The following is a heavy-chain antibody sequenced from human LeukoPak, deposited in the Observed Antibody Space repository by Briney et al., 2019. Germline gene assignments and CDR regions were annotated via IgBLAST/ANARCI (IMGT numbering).Heavy chain of an antibody. CDR1: GFTFSSYA. Sequence: GGSLRLSCAASGFTFSSYAMHWVRQAPGKGLEWVAVISYDGSNKYYADSVKGRFTISRDNSKNTLYLQMNSLRAEDTAVYYCARDWEGQQLVIVNFPYYYYGMDVWGQGTTVTVSS. CDR2: ISYDGSNK. CDR3: ARDWEGQQLVIVNFPYYYYGMDV. V-gene: IGHV3-30-3*01. D-gene: IGHD6-13*01. J-gene: IGHJ6*02.